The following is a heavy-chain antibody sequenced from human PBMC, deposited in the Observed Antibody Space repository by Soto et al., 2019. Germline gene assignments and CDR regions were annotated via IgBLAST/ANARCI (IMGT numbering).Heavy chain of an antibody. J-gene: IGHJ4*02. CDR2: INHSGST. V-gene: IGHV4-34*01. Sequence: SETLSLTCAVYGGSFSGYYWSWIRQPPGKGLEWIGEINHSGSTNYNPSLKSRVTISVDTSKNQFSLKLSSVTAADTAVYYCARGRGLRYFDWLSRRHFDYWGQGTLVTVSS. CDR3: ARGRGLRYFDWLSRRHFDY. CDR1: GGSFSGYY. D-gene: IGHD3-9*01.